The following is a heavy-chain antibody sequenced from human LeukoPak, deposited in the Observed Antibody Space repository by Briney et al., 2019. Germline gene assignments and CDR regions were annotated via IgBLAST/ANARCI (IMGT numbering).Heavy chain of an antibody. Sequence: ASVKVSCKASGYTFTGYYMHWVRQAPGQGLEWMGWINPNSGGTNYAQKFQGRVTMTRDTSISTAYMELSRLRSDDTAVYYCARVVGYDFWSGYELPFDPWGQGTLVTVSS. CDR1: GYTFTGYY. J-gene: IGHJ5*02. CDR3: ARVVGYDFWSGYELPFDP. CDR2: INPNSGGT. V-gene: IGHV1-2*02. D-gene: IGHD3-3*01.